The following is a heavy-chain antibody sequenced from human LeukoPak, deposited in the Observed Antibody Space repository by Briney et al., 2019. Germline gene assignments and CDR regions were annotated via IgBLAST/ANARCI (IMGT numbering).Heavy chain of an antibody. J-gene: IGHJ5*02. V-gene: IGHV1-2*02. CDR3: ARGTITGTTEDWFDP. D-gene: IGHD1-7*01. CDR1: GYTFTGYY. Sequence: ASVTVSCKASGYTFTGYYMHWVRQAPGQGLEWMGWINPNSGGTNYAQKLQGRVTMTRDTSISTAYMELSRLRSDDTAVYYCARGTITGTTEDWFDPWGQGTLVTVSS. CDR2: INPNSGGT.